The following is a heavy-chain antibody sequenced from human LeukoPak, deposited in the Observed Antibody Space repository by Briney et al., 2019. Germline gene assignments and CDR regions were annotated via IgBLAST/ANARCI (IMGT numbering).Heavy chain of an antibody. CDR2: IYYSGST. D-gene: IGHD6-19*01. CDR1: GGSISSGSYY. J-gene: IGHJ4*02. Sequence: SETLSLTCTVSGGSISSGSYYWSWIRQPPGKGLEWIGSIYYSGSTYYNPSLKSRVTISVDTSKNQFSLKLSSVTAADTAVYFCARRSGVAVAGAFDYWGQGTLVTVSS. CDR3: ARRSGVAVAGAFDY. V-gene: IGHV4-39*01.